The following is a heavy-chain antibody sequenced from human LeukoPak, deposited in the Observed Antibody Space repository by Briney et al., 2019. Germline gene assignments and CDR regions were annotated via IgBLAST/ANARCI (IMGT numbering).Heavy chain of an antibody. CDR1: GGSMSGHY. J-gene: IGHJ4*02. CDR3: ARGGWSVDY. CDR2: AYYSGST. V-gene: IGHV4-59*11. Sequence: PSETLSLTCTVSGGSMSGHYWSWIRQSPGKGPEFVGYAYYSGSTTYNPSLKSRVTISIDTSKNQFSLTLSSVTAADTAVYYCARGGWSVDYWGQGTLVTVSS. D-gene: IGHD6-19*01.